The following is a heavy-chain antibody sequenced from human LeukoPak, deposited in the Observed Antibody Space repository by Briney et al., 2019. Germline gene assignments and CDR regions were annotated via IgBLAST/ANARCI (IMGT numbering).Heavy chain of an antibody. D-gene: IGHD4-23*01. J-gene: IGHJ5*02. CDR2: IYYSGST. Sequence: SETLSLTCTVSGGSISSYYWSWIRQPPGKGLEWIGYIYYSGSTNYNPSLKSRVTISLDTSKNQFSLKLTSVTAADTAVYYCARVARDYMYGNFDPWGRGTLVTVSS. CDR1: GGSISSYY. CDR3: ARVARDYMYGNFDP. V-gene: IGHV4-59*12.